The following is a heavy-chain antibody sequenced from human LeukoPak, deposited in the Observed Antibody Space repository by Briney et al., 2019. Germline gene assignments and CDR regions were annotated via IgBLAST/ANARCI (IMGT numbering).Heavy chain of an antibody. CDR1: GFTFSSYS. CDR3: ARDRSSSWSGGAFDI. D-gene: IGHD6-13*01. V-gene: IGHV3-21*01. CDR2: ISSSSYI. J-gene: IGHJ3*02. Sequence: GGSLRLSCAASGFTFSSYSMNWVRQAPGKGLEWVSSISSSSYIYYADSVKGRFTISRDNAKNSLYLQMNSLRAEGTAVYYCARDRSSSWSGGAFDIWGQGTMVTVSS.